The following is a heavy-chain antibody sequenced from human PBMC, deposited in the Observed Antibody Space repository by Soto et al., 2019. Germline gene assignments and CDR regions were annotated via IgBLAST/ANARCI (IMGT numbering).Heavy chain of an antibody. CDR3: ARTFDYYGMDV. V-gene: IGHV4-38-2*01. J-gene: IGHJ6*02. CDR2: IYHAGSV. Sequence: SETLSLICAVSGYSIGSGYYWAWIRQSPGKGLEWIGSIYHAGSVYYNPSLNGRVALSMDTSKNHFSLKLTSVTAADTAVYYCARTFDYYGMDVWGQGTTVTVSS. CDR1: GYSIGSGYY.